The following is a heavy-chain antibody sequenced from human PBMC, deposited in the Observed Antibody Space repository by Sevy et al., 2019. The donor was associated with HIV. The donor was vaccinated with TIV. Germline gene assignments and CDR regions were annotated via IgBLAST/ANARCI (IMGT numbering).Heavy chain of an antibody. Sequence: GGSLRLSCAASGFTFSSYAMHWVRQAPGKGLEWVAVISYDGSNKYYAASVKGRFTISRDNSKNTLYLQMNSLRAEDTAVYYCARVRAYGGSFDYCGQGTLVTVSS. CDR1: GFTFSSYA. CDR3: ARVRAYGGSFDY. J-gene: IGHJ4*02. V-gene: IGHV3-30-3*01. CDR2: ISYDGSNK. D-gene: IGHD3-16*01.